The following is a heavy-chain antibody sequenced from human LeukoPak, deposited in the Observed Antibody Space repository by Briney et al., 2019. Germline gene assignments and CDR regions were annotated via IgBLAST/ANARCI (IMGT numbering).Heavy chain of an antibody. CDR3: AKDFHYYDSSGYLADGDY. V-gene: IGHV3-30*02. D-gene: IGHD3-22*01. Sequence: PGGSLRLSCAASGFTFSSYGMHWVRQAPGKGLEWVAFIRYDGSNKYCADSVKGRFTISRDNSKNTLYLQMNSLRAEDTAVYYCAKDFHYYDSSGYLADGDYWGQGTLVTVSS. CDR2: IRYDGSNK. J-gene: IGHJ4*02. CDR1: GFTFSSYG.